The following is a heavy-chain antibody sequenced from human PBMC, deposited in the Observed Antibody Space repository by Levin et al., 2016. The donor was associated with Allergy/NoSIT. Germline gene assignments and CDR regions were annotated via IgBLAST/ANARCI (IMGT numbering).Heavy chain of an antibody. CDR2: IRGSGEDT. CDR3: VRVLITLIPGTGPALFDH. D-gene: IGHD3-16*01. Sequence: GESLKISCVASGFTFRSYGMTWVRQAPGKGLEWVAAIRGSGEDTHYADSVRGRFTLSRDNSKNTIYLQMNSLRGEDTATYYCVRVLITLIPGTGPALFDHWGQGTPVIVSS. J-gene: IGHJ4*02. CDR1: GFTFRSYG. V-gene: IGHV3-23*01.